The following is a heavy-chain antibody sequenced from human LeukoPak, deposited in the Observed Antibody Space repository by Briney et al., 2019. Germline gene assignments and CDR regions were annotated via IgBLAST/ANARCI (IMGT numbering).Heavy chain of an antibody. J-gene: IGHJ4*02. CDR1: GFTFSNAW. Sequence: PGGSLRLSCAASGFTFSNAWMSWVRQAPGKGLEWVGRIKSKTDGGTTDYAAPVKGRFTISRDDSKNTPYLQMNSLKTEDTAVYYCTTDPDSWLFVDYWGQGTLVTVSS. CDR2: IKSKTDGGTT. D-gene: IGHD3-9*01. V-gene: IGHV3-15*01. CDR3: TTDPDSWLFVDY.